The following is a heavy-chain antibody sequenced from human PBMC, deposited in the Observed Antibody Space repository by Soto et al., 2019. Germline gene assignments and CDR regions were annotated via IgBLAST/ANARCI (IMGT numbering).Heavy chain of an antibody. V-gene: IGHV4-59*08. J-gene: IGHJ4*02. CDR1: GGSISSYY. Sequence: SETLSLTCTVSGGSISSYYWSWIRQPPGKGLEWIGYIYYSGSTNYNPSLKSRVTISVDTSKNQFSLKLSSVTAADTAVYYCARHRGYSGYVWFRPFDYWGQGTLVTVSS. CDR2: IYYSGST. CDR3: ARHRGYSGYVWFRPFDY. D-gene: IGHD5-12*01.